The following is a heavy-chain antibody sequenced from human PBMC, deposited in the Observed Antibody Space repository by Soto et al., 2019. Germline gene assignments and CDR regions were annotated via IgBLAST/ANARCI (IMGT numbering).Heavy chain of an antibody. J-gene: IGHJ6*02. D-gene: IGHD4-17*01. CDR2: IYYSGST. CDR1: GGSISSSSYY. CDR3: ALITVTTDSTTRYYYYYGMDV. V-gene: IGHV4-39*01. Sequence: PSETLSLTCTVSGGSISSSSYYWGWIRQPPGKGLEWIGSIYYSGSTYYNPSLKSRVTISVDTSKNQYSLKLRSVTAADRAVYYCALITVTTDSTTRYYYYYGMDVWGQGTTVTVSS.